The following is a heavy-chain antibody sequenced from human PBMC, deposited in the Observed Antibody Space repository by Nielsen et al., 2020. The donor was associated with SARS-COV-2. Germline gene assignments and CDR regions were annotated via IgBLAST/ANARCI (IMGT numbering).Heavy chain of an antibody. Sequence: GESLKISCTTSGCSFGEYGLTWVRQAPGKGLEWVGFIRGQVFGGAKEYAASVKDRFVITRDESKSIMYLQMNSLKTEDTAVYFCSRVRAGAFDLWGQGTMVTVSS. CDR3: SRVRAGAFDL. D-gene: IGHD6-25*01. CDR1: GCSFGEYG. J-gene: IGHJ3*01. V-gene: IGHV3-49*04. CDR2: IRGQVFGGAK.